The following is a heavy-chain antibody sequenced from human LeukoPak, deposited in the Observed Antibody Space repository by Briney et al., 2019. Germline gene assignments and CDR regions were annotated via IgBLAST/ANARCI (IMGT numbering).Heavy chain of an antibody. V-gene: IGHV3-23*01. D-gene: IGHD2-8*01. J-gene: IGHJ4*02. CDR1: GFTFSSYA. CDR2: ISGSGGST. Sequence: GGSQRLACAASGFTFSSYAMSWVRQAPGKGLEWVSAISGSGGSTYYADSVKGRFTISKDNSKNTLYLQMNSLRAEDTAVYYCAKDIVPAIDYWGQGTLVTVSS. CDR3: AKDIVPAIDY.